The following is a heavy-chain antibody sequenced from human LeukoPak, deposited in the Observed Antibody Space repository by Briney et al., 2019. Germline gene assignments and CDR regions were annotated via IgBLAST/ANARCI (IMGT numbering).Heavy chain of an antibody. V-gene: IGHV3-48*04. Sequence: GGSLRLSCAASGFTFSSYSMNWVRQAPGKGLEWVSYISSSSSTIYYADSVKGRFTISRDNAKNSLYLQMNSLRAEDTAVYYCAREGALVGAKAFDIWGQGTMVTVSS. CDR3: AREGALVGAKAFDI. J-gene: IGHJ3*02. CDR2: ISSSSSTI. CDR1: GFTFSSYS. D-gene: IGHD1-26*01.